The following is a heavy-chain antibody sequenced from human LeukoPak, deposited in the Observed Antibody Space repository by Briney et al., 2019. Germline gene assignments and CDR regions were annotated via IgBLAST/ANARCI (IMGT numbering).Heavy chain of an antibody. CDR3: AKLRARPSAFDC. J-gene: IGHJ4*02. Sequence: GGSLRLSCAASGFNFSSYAMSWVRQAPGKGLEWVSAISGSGGSTYYADSVKGRFTISRDNSKNTLYLQMNSLRAEDTAVYYCAKLRARPSAFDCWGQGTLVTVSS. CDR1: GFNFSSYA. V-gene: IGHV3-23*01. CDR2: ISGSGGST. D-gene: IGHD6-6*01.